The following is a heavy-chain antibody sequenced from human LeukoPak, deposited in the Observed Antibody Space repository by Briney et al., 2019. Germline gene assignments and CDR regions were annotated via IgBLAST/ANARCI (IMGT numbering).Heavy chain of an antibody. J-gene: IGHJ4*01. CDR2: ILHDGSNK. V-gene: IGHV3-30*18. CDR3: AKRLHFGDFAGGSFDN. CDR1: GFPFSSYA. D-gene: IGHD4-17*01. Sequence: GGSLRLSCSASGFPFSSYAMHWVRQAPGKGLEWVAVILHDGSNKQYADSVKGRFTISRDNSKNTLYLQMNSLRVEDTAVYYCAKRLHFGDFAGGSFDNWGQGSLVTVSS.